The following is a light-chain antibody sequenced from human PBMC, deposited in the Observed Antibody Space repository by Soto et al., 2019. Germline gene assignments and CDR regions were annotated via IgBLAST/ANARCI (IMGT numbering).Light chain of an antibody. V-gene: IGKV1-39*01. CDR2: AAS. CDR1: QSISSY. J-gene: IGKJ1*01. CDR3: QQYNSYS. Sequence: DIQMTQSPSSLSASVGDRVTITCRASQSISSYLNWYQQKPGKAPKLLIYAASSLQSGVPSRFSGSGSGTDFTLTISSLQPEDIATYYCQQYNSYSFGQGTKVDIK.